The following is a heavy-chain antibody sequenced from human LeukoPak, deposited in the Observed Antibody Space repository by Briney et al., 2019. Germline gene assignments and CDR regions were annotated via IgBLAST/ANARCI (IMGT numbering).Heavy chain of an antibody. CDR1: GYTFTSYY. CDR2: INPGDGST. V-gene: IGHV1-46*01. CDR3: ATAPYSSGSFQH. Sequence: ASVKVSCKASGYTFTSYYMHWVRQAPGKGLEWMGIINPGDGSTSYTQKFQGRVTMTRDTSTSTVFLDLSSLRSEDTAVYYCATAPYSSGSFQHWGQGTLVTVSS. J-gene: IGHJ1*01. D-gene: IGHD3-22*01.